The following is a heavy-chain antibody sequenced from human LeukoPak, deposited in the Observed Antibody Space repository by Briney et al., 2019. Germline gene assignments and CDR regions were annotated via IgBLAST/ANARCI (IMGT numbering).Heavy chain of an antibody. CDR1: GYTFTGYY. D-gene: IGHD3-10*01. CDR2: INPNSGGT. J-gene: IGHJ4*02. CDR3: ARERITMVRVFDY. Sequence: ASVKVSCKASGYTFTGYYTHWVRQAPGQGVEWMGWINPNSGGTNYAQKFQGRVTMTRDTSISTAYMELSRLRSDDTAVYYCARERITMVRVFDYWGQGTLVTVSS. V-gene: IGHV1-2*02.